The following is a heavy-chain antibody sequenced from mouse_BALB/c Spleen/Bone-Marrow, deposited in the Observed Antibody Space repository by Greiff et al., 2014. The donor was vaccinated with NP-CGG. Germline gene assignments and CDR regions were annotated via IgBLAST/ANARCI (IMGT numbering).Heavy chain of an antibody. CDR3: ARGVVYYYAMDY. CDR2: IDPSDSYS. J-gene: IGHJ4*01. Sequence: VQLQQSGAELVKPGASVKLSCKASGYTFTNYWMHWVKQRPGQGLEWIGEIDPSDSYSNYNQSFKGKATLTVDKSSSTAYMQLTSLTSEDSAVYYCARGVVYYYAMDYWGQGTSVTVSS. CDR1: GYTFTNYW. V-gene: IGHV1-69*02.